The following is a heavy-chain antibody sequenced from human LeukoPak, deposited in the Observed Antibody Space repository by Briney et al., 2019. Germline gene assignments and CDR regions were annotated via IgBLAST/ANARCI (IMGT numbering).Heavy chain of an antibody. CDR1: GSSISSSSYY. J-gene: IGHJ5*02. CDR3: ARGVEAAAGNWFDP. V-gene: IGHV4-39*07. Sequence: PSETLSLTCTVSGSSISSSSYYWGWIRQPPGKGLEWIGSFYYSGSTYYNPSLKSRVTISLDTSKNQFSLKLSSVIAADTAVYYCARGVEAAAGNWFDPWGQGTLVTVSS. CDR2: FYYSGST. D-gene: IGHD6-13*01.